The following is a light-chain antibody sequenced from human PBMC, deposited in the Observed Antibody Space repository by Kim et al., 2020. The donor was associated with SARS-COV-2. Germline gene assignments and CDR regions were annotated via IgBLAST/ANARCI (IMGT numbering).Light chain of an antibody. CDR1: RGITNY. CDR2: AAS. V-gene: IGKV1-27*01. Sequence: DVQMTQSPASLSASIGDRVTITCRASRGITNYVAWFQQKPGKVPKLLIYAASALRSGVPSRFSGSRSGTDFSLTISSLQPEDVATYYCQKYDTAPWTFGQGTKLEI. J-gene: IGKJ1*01. CDR3: QKYDTAPWT.